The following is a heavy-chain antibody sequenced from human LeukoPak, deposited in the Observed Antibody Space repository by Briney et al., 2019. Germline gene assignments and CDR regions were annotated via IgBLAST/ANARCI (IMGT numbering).Heavy chain of an antibody. J-gene: IGHJ4*02. CDR2: IYHSGST. D-gene: IGHD2-21*02. CDR1: GYSISSGYY. V-gene: IGHV4-38-2*02. CDR3: ARGRTARDFDY. Sequence: VKPSETLSLTCTVSGYSISSGYYWGWIRQPPGKGLEWIGSIYHSGSTYYNPSLKSRVTISVDTSKNQFSLKLSSVTAADTAVYYCARGRTARDFDYWGQGTLVTVSS.